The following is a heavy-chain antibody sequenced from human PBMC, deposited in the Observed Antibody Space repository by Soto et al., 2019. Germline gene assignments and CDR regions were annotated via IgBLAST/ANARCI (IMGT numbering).Heavy chain of an antibody. V-gene: IGHV1-2*02. Sequence: GAAVKVSCKASGYTFTGYYMHWVRQAPGQGLEWMGWINPNSGGTNYAQKFQGRVTMTRDTSISTAYMELSRLRSDDTAVYYCASEPRTYYDFWSGPNENWFDPWGQGTLVTVSS. D-gene: IGHD3-3*01. CDR1: GYTFTGYY. CDR2: INPNSGGT. CDR3: ASEPRTYYDFWSGPNENWFDP. J-gene: IGHJ5*02.